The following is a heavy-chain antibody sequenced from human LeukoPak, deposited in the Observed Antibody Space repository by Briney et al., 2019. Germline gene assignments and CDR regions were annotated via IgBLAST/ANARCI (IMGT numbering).Heavy chain of an antibody. J-gene: IGHJ6*03. CDR3: ARDGADDSTYYYMDV. Sequence: SVKVSCKASGGTFSSYAISWVRQAPGQGLEWMGGIIPIFGTANYAQKFQGRVTITADESTSTAYMELSSLRSEDTAVYYCARDGADDSTYYYMDVWGKGTAVTVSS. V-gene: IGHV1-69*13. CDR2: IIPIFGTA. CDR1: GGTFSSYA. D-gene: IGHD3-22*01.